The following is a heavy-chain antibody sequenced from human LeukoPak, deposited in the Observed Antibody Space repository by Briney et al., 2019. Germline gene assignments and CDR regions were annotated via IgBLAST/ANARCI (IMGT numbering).Heavy chain of an antibody. D-gene: IGHD6-13*01. J-gene: IGHJ5*02. CDR1: GGSFSGYY. V-gene: IGHV4-34*01. Sequence: SETLSLTCAVYGGSFSGYYWSWIRQPPGKGLEWIGEINHSGSTNYNPSLKSRVAISVDTSKNQFSLKLSSVTAADTAVYYCARGEMAAAGQTNNWSDPWGQGTLVTVSS. CDR3: ARGEMAAAGQTNNWSDP. CDR2: INHSGST.